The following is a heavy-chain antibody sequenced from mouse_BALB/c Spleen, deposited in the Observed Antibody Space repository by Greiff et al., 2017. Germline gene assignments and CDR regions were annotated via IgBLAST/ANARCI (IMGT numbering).Heavy chain of an antibody. Sequence: EVHLVESGGGLVKPGGSLKLSCAASGFTFSDYYMYWVRQTPEKRLEWVATISDGGSYTYYPDSVKGRFTISRDNAKNNLYLQMSSLKSEDTAMYYCARATGTSAMDYWGQGTSVTVSS. CDR3: ARATGTSAMDY. CDR1: GFTFSDYY. D-gene: IGHD4-1*01. CDR2: ISDGGSYT. V-gene: IGHV5-4*02. J-gene: IGHJ4*01.